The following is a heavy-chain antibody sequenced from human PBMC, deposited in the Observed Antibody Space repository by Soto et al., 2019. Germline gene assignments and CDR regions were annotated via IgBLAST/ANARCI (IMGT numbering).Heavy chain of an antibody. Sequence: HPGGSLRLSCAASGFTVSSNYISWVRQAPGRGLEWVSTIYSSGTTYYADSVKGRFTISRDSTKNKLSLQMNSLRAEDTAVYYCARVNVVVVAATVEYEYYFDDWGQGTLVTVSS. V-gene: IGHV3-53*01. D-gene: IGHD2-15*01. J-gene: IGHJ4*02. CDR3: ARVNVVVVAATVEYEYYFDD. CDR1: GFTVSSNY. CDR2: IYSSGTT.